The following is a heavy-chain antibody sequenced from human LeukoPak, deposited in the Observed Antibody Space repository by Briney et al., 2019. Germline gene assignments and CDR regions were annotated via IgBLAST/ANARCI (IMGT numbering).Heavy chain of an antibody. CDR3: AKDSGYYHQYFDY. V-gene: IGHV3-21*01. Sequence: GGSLRLSCAASGFTFSSYSMNWVRQAPGKGLEWVSSISSSSSYIYYADSVKGRFTISRDNAKNSLYLQMNSLRAEDTAVYYCAKDSGYYHQYFDYWGQGTLVTVSS. D-gene: IGHD3-22*01. J-gene: IGHJ4*02. CDR2: ISSSSSYI. CDR1: GFTFSSYS.